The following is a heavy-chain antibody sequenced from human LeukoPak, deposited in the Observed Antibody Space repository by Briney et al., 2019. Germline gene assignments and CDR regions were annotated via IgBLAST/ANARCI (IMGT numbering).Heavy chain of an antibody. J-gene: IGHJ6*04. Sequence: SETLSLTCAVYGGAFSGSYLSLIRQPPGQGLDWIGEINHSGSTNYNPSLKSRVTISVDTSKNQFSLKLSSVTAADTAVYYCAREGTAAPYGMDVWGKGTTVTVSS. D-gene: IGHD2-2*01. V-gene: IGHV4-34*01. CDR1: GGAFSGSY. CDR2: INHSGST. CDR3: AREGTAAPYGMDV.